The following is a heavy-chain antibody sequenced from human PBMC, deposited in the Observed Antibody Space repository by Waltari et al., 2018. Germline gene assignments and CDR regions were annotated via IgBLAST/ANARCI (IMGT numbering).Heavy chain of an antibody. J-gene: IGHJ4*02. CDR3: ARGTEFGVVIMYFDY. Sequence: QLQLQESGPGLVKPSETLSLTCTVSGGSISSSSYYWGWIRQPPGKGLEWIGSIYYGGSTYYNPSLKSRVTISVDTSKNQFSLKLSSVTAADTAVYYCARGTEFGVVIMYFDYWGQGTLVTVSS. D-gene: IGHD3-3*01. CDR1: GGSISSSSYY. CDR2: IYYGGST. V-gene: IGHV4-39*01.